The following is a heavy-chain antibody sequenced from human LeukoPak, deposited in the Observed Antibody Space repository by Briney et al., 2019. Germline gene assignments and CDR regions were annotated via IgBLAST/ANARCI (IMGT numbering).Heavy chain of an antibody. Sequence: GGSLRLSCAASGFSFSTYWMSWVRQALGRGLEWVASIKQDGSEKYYVDSVKGRFTISRDNAKNSLYLQMNSLTPEDTAVYYCADGTTPDYWGQGTLVTVSS. D-gene: IGHD1-7*01. V-gene: IGHV3-7*01. CDR1: GFSFSTYW. J-gene: IGHJ4*02. CDR2: IKQDGSEK. CDR3: ADGTTPDY.